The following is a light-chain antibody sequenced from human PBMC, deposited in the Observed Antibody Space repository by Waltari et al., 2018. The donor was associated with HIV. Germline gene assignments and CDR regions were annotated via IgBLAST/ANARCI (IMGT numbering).Light chain of an antibody. CDR3: AAWHDSLNGSWV. Sequence: SVLPQPPSASGTPGQRVTIPCSGSSSQIGRNTVNCYQQLPGTAPKLLIYSNNQRPSGVPDRFSGSKSGTSASLAISGLQSEDEADYYCAAWHDSLNGSWVFGGGTKLTVL. V-gene: IGLV1-44*01. J-gene: IGLJ3*02. CDR2: SNN. CDR1: SSQIGRNT.